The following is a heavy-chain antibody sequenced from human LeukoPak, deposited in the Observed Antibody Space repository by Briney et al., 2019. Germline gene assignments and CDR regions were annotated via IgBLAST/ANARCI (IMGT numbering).Heavy chain of an antibody. V-gene: IGHV1-69*05. J-gene: IGHJ4*02. CDR3: ARVSGGSGSYGDFDY. Sequence: ASVKVSCKASGGTFSSYAISWVRPAPGQGLEWMGRIIPIFGTANYARKFQRRVTITTDESTSTAYMELSSLRSEDTAVYYCARVSGGSGSYGDFDYWGQGTLVTVSS. CDR1: GGTFSSYA. CDR2: IIPIFGTA. D-gene: IGHD3-10*01.